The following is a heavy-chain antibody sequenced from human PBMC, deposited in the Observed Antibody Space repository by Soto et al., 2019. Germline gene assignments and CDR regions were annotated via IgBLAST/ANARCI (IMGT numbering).Heavy chain of an antibody. V-gene: IGHV3-21*01. D-gene: IGHD5-18*01. CDR1: GFTFSSYS. J-gene: IGHJ6*02. CDR2: ISSSSSYI. Sequence: PGGSLRLSCAASGFTFSSYSMNWVRQAPGKGLEWVSSISSSSSYIYYADSVKGRFTISRDNAKNSLYLQMNSLRAEDTTVYYCARGGDGYAYCYYGRDVWGQGTTVTVSS. CDR3: ARGGDGYAYCYYGRDV.